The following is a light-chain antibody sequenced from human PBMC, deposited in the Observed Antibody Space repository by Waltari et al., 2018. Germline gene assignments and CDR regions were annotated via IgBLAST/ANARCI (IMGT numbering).Light chain of an antibody. CDR1: QDIKTY. J-gene: IGKJ4*01. CDR2: DVS. Sequence: DVQMTQSPSSLSASVGDRVTITCPASQDIKTYLNWYQQKSGKAPKVVIYDVSHLATGVPSRFSGTGYGTQFTLTISSLQPEDIATYYCQQYEDESTFGGGTKVEVK. CDR3: QQYEDEST. V-gene: IGKV1-33*01.